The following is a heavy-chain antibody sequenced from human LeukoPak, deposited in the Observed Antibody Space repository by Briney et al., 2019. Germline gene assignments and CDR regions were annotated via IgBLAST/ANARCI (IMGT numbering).Heavy chain of an antibody. D-gene: IGHD2-21*01. V-gene: IGHV1-8*01. Sequence: GASGKVSRKPSGYSPTTFFIEWVRQADEELIGWMAWMIPDISNAGYAQKIQRRVTMTRNTSISTAYMELSSLRSEDTAVYYCARVAGNCGGDCYRLVYWGQGTLVTVAS. CDR1: GYSPTTFF. CDR2: MIPDISNA. J-gene: IGHJ4*02. CDR3: ARVAGNCGGDCYRLVY.